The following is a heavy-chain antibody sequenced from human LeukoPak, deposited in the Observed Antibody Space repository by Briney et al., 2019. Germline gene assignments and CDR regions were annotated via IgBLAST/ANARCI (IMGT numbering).Heavy chain of an antibody. CDR2: ISSSSSYI. Sequence: GGSLRLSCAASGFTFSSYSMNWVRQAPGKGLEWVSSISSSSSYIHYADSVKGRFTISRDNAKNSLYLQMNSLRAEDTAVYYCASGGLPDYWGQGTLVTVSS. CDR3: ASGGLPDY. J-gene: IGHJ4*02. V-gene: IGHV3-21*01. D-gene: IGHD4-23*01. CDR1: GFTFSSYS.